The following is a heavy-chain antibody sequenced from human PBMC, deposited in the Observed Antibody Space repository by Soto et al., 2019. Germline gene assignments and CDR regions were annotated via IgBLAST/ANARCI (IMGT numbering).Heavy chain of an antibody. J-gene: IGHJ4*02. CDR2: IYYSGST. Sequence: SETLSLTCPFSCGSISSRSYYCSCIRQPPGKLLEWIGSIYYSGSTYYNPSLKSRVTISVDTSKNQFSLKLSSVTAADTAVYYCARQLGITIFGVVIGNFDYWGQGTLVTVSS. V-gene: IGHV4-39*01. CDR1: CGSISSRSYY. CDR3: ARQLGITIFGVVIGNFDY. D-gene: IGHD3-3*01.